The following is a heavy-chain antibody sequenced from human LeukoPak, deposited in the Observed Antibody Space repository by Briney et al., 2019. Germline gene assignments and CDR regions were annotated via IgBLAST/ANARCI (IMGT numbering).Heavy chain of an antibody. CDR3: AREELQDAFDI. J-gene: IGHJ3*02. D-gene: IGHD1-26*01. Sequence: SETLSLTCTVSGGSISSGDYYWSWIRQPPGKGLEWIGYIYYSGSTYYNPSLKSRVTVSVDTSKNQFSLKLSSVTAADTAVYYCAREELQDAFDIWGQGTMVTVSS. CDR1: GGSISSGDYY. CDR2: IYYSGST. V-gene: IGHV4-30-4*08.